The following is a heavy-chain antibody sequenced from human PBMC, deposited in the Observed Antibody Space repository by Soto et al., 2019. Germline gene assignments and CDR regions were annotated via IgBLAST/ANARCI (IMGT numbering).Heavy chain of an antibody. J-gene: IGHJ4*02. CDR2: ISGSGGST. CDR1: GFTSSSYA. CDR3: AKGGQGRLRFLEWFTR. D-gene: IGHD3-3*01. V-gene: IGHV3-23*01. Sequence: GGSLRLSCAASGFTSSSYAMSWVRQAPGKGLEWVSAISGSGGSTYYADSVKGRFTISRDNSKNTLYLQMNSLRAEDTAVYYCAKGGQGRLRFLEWFTRWGQGTLVTVSS.